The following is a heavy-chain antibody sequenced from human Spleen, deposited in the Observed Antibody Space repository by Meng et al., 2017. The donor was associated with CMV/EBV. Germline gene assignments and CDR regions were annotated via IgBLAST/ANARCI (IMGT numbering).Heavy chain of an antibody. V-gene: IGHV3-74*01. CDR3: ASQGADNWFDP. Sequence: LSCAASGCTFSSYWMHWVRQAPGKGLVWVSRINSDGSSTSYADSVKGRFTISRDNAKNTLYPQMNSLRAEDTAVYYCASQGADNWFDPWGQGTPVTVSS. D-gene: IGHD3-16*01. J-gene: IGHJ5*02. CDR1: GCTFSSYW. CDR2: INSDGSST.